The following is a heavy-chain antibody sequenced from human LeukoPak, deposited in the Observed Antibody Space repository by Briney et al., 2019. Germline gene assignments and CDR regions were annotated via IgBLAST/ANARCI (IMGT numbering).Heavy chain of an antibody. CDR3: AKGGNGYCSNGVCSPRAVAAIDY. CDR1: GFTFSSYA. J-gene: IGHJ4*02. D-gene: IGHD2-8*01. Sequence: TGGSLRLSCAASGFTFSSYAMCWVRQAPGKGPEWVSGISNSGGGIIYYADSVKGRFTISRDYSKNTLYLQMYSLRAEDTAVYYCAKGGNGYCSNGVCSPRAVAAIDYWGQGTLVTVSS. V-gene: IGHV3-23*01. CDR2: ISNSGGGII.